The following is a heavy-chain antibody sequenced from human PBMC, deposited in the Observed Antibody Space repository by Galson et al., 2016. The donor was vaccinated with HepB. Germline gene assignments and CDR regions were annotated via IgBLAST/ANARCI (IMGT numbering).Heavy chain of an antibody. V-gene: IGHV2-5*02. J-gene: IGHJ4*02. CDR1: ELSLSSTGVG. D-gene: IGHD1-7*01. CDR3: AHRKELVHFDF. CDR2: IYWDDDK. Sequence: PALVKPTQTLTLTCTLSELSLSSTGVGVAWIRQPPGKALEWLALIYWDDDKRYSPSLKSRLTITKDNSKNQVVLTMTNMDPMDTATYYCAHRKELVHFDFWGPGTLVTVSS.